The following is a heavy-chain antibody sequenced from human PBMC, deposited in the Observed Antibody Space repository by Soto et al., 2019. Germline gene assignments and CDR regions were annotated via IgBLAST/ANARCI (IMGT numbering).Heavy chain of an antibody. D-gene: IGHD3-16*01. V-gene: IGHV1-2*02. Sequence: APVKVSCKASGYSFTGYYMHWVRQAPGQGLEWMGWINPNSGGTNYAQKFQGRVTMTRDTSISTAYMELSRLRSDDTAVYYCARVGYYDYVWGNSDYWGQGTLVTVSS. CDR2: INPNSGGT. CDR1: GYSFTGYY. J-gene: IGHJ4*02. CDR3: ARVGYYDYVWGNSDY.